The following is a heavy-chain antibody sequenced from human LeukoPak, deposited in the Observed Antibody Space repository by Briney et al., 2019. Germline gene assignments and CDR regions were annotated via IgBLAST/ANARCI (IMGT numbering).Heavy chain of an antibody. CDR2: IKQDGSEK. CDR1: GFTFSSYA. CDR3: ARSVHMVRGGGDAFDI. D-gene: IGHD3-10*01. V-gene: IGHV3-7*01. J-gene: IGHJ3*02. Sequence: GGSLRLSCAASGFTFSSYAMSWVRQAPGKGLEWVANIKQDGSEKYYVDSVKGRFTISRDNSKNTLYLQMNSLRAEDTAVYYCARSVHMVRGGGDAFDIWGQGTMVTVSS.